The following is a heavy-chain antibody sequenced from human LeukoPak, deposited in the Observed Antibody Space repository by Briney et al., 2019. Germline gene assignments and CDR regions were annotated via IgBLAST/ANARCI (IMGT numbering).Heavy chain of an antibody. Sequence: PGRSLRLSCAASGFTFSSSGMHWVRQAPGKGLEWVAFIRNDGAIKYYADSVKGRFTISRDNSMNTLYLQMNSLRAEDTAVYYCAKTGSSSWGFFDFWGQGTLVTVSS. CDR3: AKTGSSSWGFFDF. D-gene: IGHD6-13*01. CDR2: IRNDGAIK. CDR1: GFTFSSSG. V-gene: IGHV3-30*02. J-gene: IGHJ4*02.